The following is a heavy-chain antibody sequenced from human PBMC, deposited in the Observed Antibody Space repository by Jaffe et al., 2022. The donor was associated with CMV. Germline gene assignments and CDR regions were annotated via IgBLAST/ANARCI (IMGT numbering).Heavy chain of an antibody. D-gene: IGHD6-19*01. CDR2: IKQDGSEK. Sequence: EVKLVESGGGLVQPGGSLRVSCAASGFDFSSYWMNWVRQAPGKGLEWVANIKQDGSEKYYVDSVKGRFTISRGNAENSLYLQMNSLRAEDTAVYYCARDLGEQWAVTGKDGFDYWGQGTLVTVSS. CDR1: GFDFSSYW. CDR3: ARDLGEQWAVTGKDGFDY. V-gene: IGHV3-7*01. J-gene: IGHJ4*02.